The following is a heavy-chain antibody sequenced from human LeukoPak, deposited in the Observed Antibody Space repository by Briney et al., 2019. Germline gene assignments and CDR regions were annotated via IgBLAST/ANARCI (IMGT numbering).Heavy chain of an antibody. Sequence: GGSLRLSCAASGFTFSTYSMNWVRQAPGNGLEWVSYISHSGSTIYYADSVKGRFTISRDNAKNSLYLQMNSLRDEDTAVYYCARDSGNSFDYWGQGTLVTVSS. CDR1: GFTFSTYS. J-gene: IGHJ4*02. V-gene: IGHV3-48*02. CDR2: ISHSGSTI. CDR3: ARDSGNSFDY.